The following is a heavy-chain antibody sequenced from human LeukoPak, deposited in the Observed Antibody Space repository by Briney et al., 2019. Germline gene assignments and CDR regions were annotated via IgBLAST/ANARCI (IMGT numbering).Heavy chain of an antibody. CDR2: IIPIFGTP. Sequence: SVKVSCKASGGTFSTYAINWVRQAPGQGLEWMGGIIPIFGTPNYAQKFRGRVTITTDESTSTAYMELSSLRSEDTAVYYCARVYARSGEIRGSYYYYWGQGTLVTVSS. CDR1: GGTFSTYA. J-gene: IGHJ4*02. CDR3: ARVYARSGEIRGSYYYY. V-gene: IGHV1-69*05. D-gene: IGHD1-26*01.